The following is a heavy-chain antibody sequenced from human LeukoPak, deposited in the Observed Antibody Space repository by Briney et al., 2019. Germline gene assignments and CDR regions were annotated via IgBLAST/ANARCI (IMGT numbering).Heavy chain of an antibody. CDR1: GFTFDDYA. CDR2: ISGDGGST. J-gene: IGHJ6*02. CDR3: AKVRMVRGVRYGMDV. Sequence: PGGSLRLSCAASGFTFDDYAMHWVRQAPGKGLEWVSLISGDGGSTYYADSVKGRFTISRDNSKNSLYLQMNSLRTEDTALYYCAKVRMVRGVRYGMDVWGQGTTVTVSS. V-gene: IGHV3-43*02. D-gene: IGHD3-10*01.